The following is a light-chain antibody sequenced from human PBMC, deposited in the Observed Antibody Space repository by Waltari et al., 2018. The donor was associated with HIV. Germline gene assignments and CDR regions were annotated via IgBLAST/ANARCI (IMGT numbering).Light chain of an antibody. Sequence: EIVLTQSPATLSLSPGDRATISCRASQSVSSSLACYQQKPGQAPRLLIYYASIRATGIPARFSGSGSGTDFTLTISSLEPEDFAVYYCQQRSNWPGATFGPGTKVYIK. CDR1: QSVSSS. V-gene: IGKV3-11*01. J-gene: IGKJ3*01. CDR2: YAS. CDR3: QQRSNWPGAT.